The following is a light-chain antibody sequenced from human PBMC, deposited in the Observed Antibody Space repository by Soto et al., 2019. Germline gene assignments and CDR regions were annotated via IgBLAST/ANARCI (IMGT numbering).Light chain of an antibody. CDR2: GAS. CDR1: QSVSSN. V-gene: IGKV3-15*01. J-gene: IGKJ2*01. CDR3: QQYNKWPPYT. Sequence: EIAMTQSPATLSVSPGERATRSCRASQSVSSNSAWYQQKPGQGPRLLIYGASTRATGIPARFSGSGSGTEFTLTISSLQSEDFAVYYCQQYNKWPPYTFGQGTKLEIK.